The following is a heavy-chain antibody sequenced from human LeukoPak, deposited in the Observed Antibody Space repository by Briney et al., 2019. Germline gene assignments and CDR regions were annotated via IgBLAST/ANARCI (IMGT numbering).Heavy chain of an antibody. J-gene: IGHJ4*02. Sequence: GGSLRLSCTASGFTFGDYAMSWIRQAPGKGLEWVGFIRSRAYGETADYAASVKGRFTISRDGSKAIAYLQMNSLKTEDTAVYHCTRDRGAYNLYDYWGQGTLVTVSS. CDR1: GFTFGDYA. CDR3: TRDRGAYNLYDY. V-gene: IGHV3-49*01. D-gene: IGHD1-1*01. CDR2: IRSRAYGETA.